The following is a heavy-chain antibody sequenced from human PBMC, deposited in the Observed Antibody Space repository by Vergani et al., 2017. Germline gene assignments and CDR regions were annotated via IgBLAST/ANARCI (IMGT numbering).Heavy chain of an antibody. Sequence: EVQLVESGGGLVQPGRSLRLSCAASGFTFDDYAMHWVRQAPGKGLEWVSGISWNSGSIGYADSVKGRFTISRDNAKNSLYLQMNSLRAEDTALYYCARDRKIAAAGTGWFDPWGQGTLVTVSS. D-gene: IGHD6-13*01. V-gene: IGHV3-9*01. CDR1: GFTFDDYA. CDR3: ARDRKIAAAGTGWFDP. J-gene: IGHJ5*02. CDR2: ISWNSGSI.